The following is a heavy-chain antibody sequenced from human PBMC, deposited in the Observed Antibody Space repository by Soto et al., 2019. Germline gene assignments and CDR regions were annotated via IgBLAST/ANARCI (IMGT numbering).Heavy chain of an antibody. CDR3: ARGGSNDAFDI. V-gene: IGHV4-59*01. Sequence: SETLSLTCTVSGGSISSYYWSWIRQPPGKGLEWIGYIYYSGSTNYNPSLKSRVTISVDTSKNQFSLKLSSVTAADTAVYYCARGGSNDAFDIWGQGTMVTVSS. J-gene: IGHJ3*02. CDR2: IYYSGST. CDR1: GGSISSYY. D-gene: IGHD6-6*01.